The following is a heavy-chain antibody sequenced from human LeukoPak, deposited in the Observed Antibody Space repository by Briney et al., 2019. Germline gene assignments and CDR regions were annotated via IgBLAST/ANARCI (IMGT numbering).Heavy chain of an antibody. V-gene: IGHV1-2*06. CDR2: INPNSGGT. CDR1: GYTFTGYC. CDR3: ARKGDTATYFDY. Sequence: ASVKVSCKASGYTFTGYCMHWVRQAPGQGLEWMGRINPNSGGTNYAQKFQGRVTMTRDTSISTAYMELSRLRSDDTAVYYCARKGDTATYFDYWGQGTLVTVSS. J-gene: IGHJ4*02. D-gene: IGHD5-18*01.